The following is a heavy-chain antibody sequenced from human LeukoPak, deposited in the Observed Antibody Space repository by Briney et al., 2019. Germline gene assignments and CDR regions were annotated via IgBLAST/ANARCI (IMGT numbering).Heavy chain of an antibody. J-gene: IGHJ4*02. Sequence: GGSLRLSCAGSGFTFSDHYMDWVRQAPGKGLEWVGRTRKKTNSYTTEYAASVKGRFTISRDDSMNSLYLQMNSLKAEDTAVYYCARVVLVGTTYSYFDYWGQGTLVTVSS. V-gene: IGHV3-72*01. CDR3: ARVVLVGTTYSYFDY. D-gene: IGHD1-26*01. CDR1: GFTFSDHY. CDR2: TRKKTNSYTT.